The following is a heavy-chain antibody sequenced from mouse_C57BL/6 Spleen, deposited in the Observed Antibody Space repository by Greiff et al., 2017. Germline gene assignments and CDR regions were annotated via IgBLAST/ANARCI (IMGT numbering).Heavy chain of an antibody. CDR2: INPNNGGT. J-gene: IGHJ4*01. V-gene: IGHV1-18*01. Sequence: EVQLQQSGPELVKPGASVKIPCKASGYTFTDYNMDWVKQSHGKSLEWIGDINPNNGGTIYNQKFKGKATLTVDKSSSTAYMELRSLTSEDPAVYYCARRGAARYNSMDYWGQGTSVTVSS. CDR3: ARRGAARYNSMDY. CDR1: GYTFTDYN.